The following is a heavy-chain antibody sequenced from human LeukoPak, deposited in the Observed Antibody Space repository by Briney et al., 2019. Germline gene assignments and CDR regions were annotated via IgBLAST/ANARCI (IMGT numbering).Heavy chain of an antibody. CDR2: VSETI. CDR1: GFVFSRDN. Sequence: GGSLRLSCIASGFVFSRDNMTWVRQAPGKGLEWVAHVSETIYYADSVQGRFTISRDNAKNSLYLQMSNLRVDDTAMYYCVREVGRPKTFYFDSWGRGTPVTVSS. CDR3: VREVGRPKTFYFDS. D-gene: IGHD3-16*01. J-gene: IGHJ4*02. V-gene: IGHV3-48*04.